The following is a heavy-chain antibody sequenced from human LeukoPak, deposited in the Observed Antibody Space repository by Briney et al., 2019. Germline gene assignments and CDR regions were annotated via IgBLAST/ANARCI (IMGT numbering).Heavy chain of an antibody. V-gene: IGHV1-2*02. CDR3: ARAEVVPFGY. Sequence: ASVKISCKASGYTFSDYYIHWVRQAPGQGLEWVGWINAKMGGTNYAQKLQGRVTMTRGTSISTAYMELSRLRSDDTAVYYCARAEVVPFGYWGQGTLVTVSS. J-gene: IGHJ4*02. CDR1: GYTFSDYY. CDR2: INAKMGGT.